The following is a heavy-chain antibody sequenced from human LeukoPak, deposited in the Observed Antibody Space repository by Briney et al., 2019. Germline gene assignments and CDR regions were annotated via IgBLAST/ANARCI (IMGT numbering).Heavy chain of an antibody. Sequence: GRSLRLSCAASGFTFSIYSMHWVRQAPGKGLEWVAMISYDGSNKYYADSVKGRITISRDNSNNTLYLQVNSLRAEDTAVYYCARGTNWSPLDFDYWGQGSLVTVSS. CDR2: ISYDGSNK. V-gene: IGHV3-30-3*01. CDR1: GFTFSIYS. J-gene: IGHJ4*02. D-gene: IGHD1-20*01. CDR3: ARGTNWSPLDFDY.